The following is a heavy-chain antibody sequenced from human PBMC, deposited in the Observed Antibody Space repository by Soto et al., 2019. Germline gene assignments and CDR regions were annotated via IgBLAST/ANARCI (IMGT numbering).Heavy chain of an antibody. V-gene: IGHV3-23*01. CDR2: ISGSGEST. Sequence: EVQLLESGGGLVQPGGSLRLSCAASGFPFSGYAMSWVRRAPGKGPEWVSSISGSGESTHYADSVKGRSTISRDNSKNTLYLHMNSLRAEDTAVYYCAKEGAGYYDSSPYDSWGQGTLVTVSS. CDR1: GFPFSGYA. D-gene: IGHD3-22*01. CDR3: AKEGAGYYDSSPYDS. J-gene: IGHJ5*01.